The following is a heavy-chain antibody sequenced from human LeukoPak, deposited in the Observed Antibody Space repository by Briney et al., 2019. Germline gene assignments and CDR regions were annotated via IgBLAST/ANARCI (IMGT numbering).Heavy chain of an antibody. J-gene: IGHJ6*02. CDR3: ARQAYSGSYYVHYYYGMDV. CDR1: GGTLSSYV. Sequence: SVNVSYKPCGGTLSSYVISWVRQAPAQGREWMGRIIPILGIANYAQKFQGRVTITANKSTSTAYMELSKLRSEATAVYYCARQAYSGSYYVHYYYGMDVWGQGTTVTVSS. V-gene: IGHV1-69*04. D-gene: IGHD1-26*01. CDR2: IIPILGIA.